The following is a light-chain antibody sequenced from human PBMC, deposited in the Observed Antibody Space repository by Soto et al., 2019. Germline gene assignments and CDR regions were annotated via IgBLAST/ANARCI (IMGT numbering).Light chain of an antibody. CDR1: QSVSNY. CDR2: GAS. V-gene: IGKV3-11*01. Sequence: EIVLTQSPATLSLSPGERVTVSCRASQSVSNYLAWYQQKPGQAPRLLIYGASNRATGIPARFTGSGSGTDLTLTISSPEPEDFAVYYCQHRGEWPRTFGQGTKLEIK. CDR3: QHRGEWPRT. J-gene: IGKJ2*01.